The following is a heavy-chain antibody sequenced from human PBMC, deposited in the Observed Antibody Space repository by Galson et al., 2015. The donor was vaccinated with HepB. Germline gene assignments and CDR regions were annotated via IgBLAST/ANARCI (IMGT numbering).Heavy chain of an antibody. Sequence: SLRLSCAASGFTFSSYGIHWVRQAPGKGLEWVAVISNDGNNKYYADSVKGRFTVSRDNSKNTLYLQMNSLRAEDTAVYYCAKDPETWRGFFDYWGQGTLVTVSS. CDR1: GFTFSSYG. J-gene: IGHJ4*02. V-gene: IGHV3-30*18. D-gene: IGHD5-12*01. CDR2: ISNDGNNK. CDR3: AKDPETWRGFFDY.